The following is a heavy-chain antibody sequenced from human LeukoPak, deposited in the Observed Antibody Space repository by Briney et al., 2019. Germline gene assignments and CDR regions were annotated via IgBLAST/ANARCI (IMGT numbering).Heavy chain of an antibody. CDR2: LSGTGRYI. V-gene: IGHV3-21*06. Sequence: GGSLRLSCAASGFTFSSYGMHWVRQAPGKGLEWVSSLSGTGRYIYYADLMKGRFTISRDNAKNSLYLQMNSLRAEDTAVYYCARSLRDAFDIWGQGTMVTVSS. CDR1: GFTFSSYG. J-gene: IGHJ3*02. CDR3: ARSLRDAFDI.